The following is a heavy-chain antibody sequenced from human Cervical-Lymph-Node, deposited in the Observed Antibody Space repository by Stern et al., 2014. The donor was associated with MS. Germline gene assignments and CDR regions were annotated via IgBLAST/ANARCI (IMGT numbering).Heavy chain of an antibody. D-gene: IGHD4-23*01. CDR2: MWSDGSNE. V-gene: IGHV3-33*01. J-gene: IGHJ4*02. Sequence: VQLLESGGGVVQPGRSLRLSCAASGFTFSSYDMHWVRQAPGKGLEWVAVMWSDGSNEYYADSLKGRFTISRDNSKNTLYLQMNSLRAEDTAVYYCARDGLGHGGNSRRFHHWGQGTLVTVSS. CDR3: ARDGLGHGGNSRRFHH. CDR1: GFTFSSYD.